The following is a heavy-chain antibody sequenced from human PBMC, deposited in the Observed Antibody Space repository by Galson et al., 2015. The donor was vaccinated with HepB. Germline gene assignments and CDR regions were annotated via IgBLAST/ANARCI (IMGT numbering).Heavy chain of an antibody. D-gene: IGHD5-18*01. CDR3: ARASLRIQLWFSGGPQPYGMDV. Sequence: ETLSLTCAVYGGSFSGYYWSWIRQPPGKGLEWIGEINHSGSTNYNPSLKSRVTISVDTSKNQFSLKLSSVTAADTAVYYCARASLRIQLWFSGGPQPYGMDVWGQGTTVTVSS. CDR2: INHSGST. J-gene: IGHJ6*02. V-gene: IGHV4-34*01. CDR1: GGSFSGYY.